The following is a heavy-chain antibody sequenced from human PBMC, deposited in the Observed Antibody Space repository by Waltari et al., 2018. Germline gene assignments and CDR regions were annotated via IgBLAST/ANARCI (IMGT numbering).Heavy chain of an antibody. J-gene: IGHJ4*02. CDR3: ARMNLYYYGSGVDY. D-gene: IGHD3-10*01. Sequence: EVQLVESGGGLIQPGGSLRLSCAASGFTISSNYMSWVRPAPGKGLEGVSVIYSGGSTYYADSVKGRFTISRDNSKNTLYLQMNSLRSEDTAVYYCARMNLYYYGSGVDYWGQGTLVTVSS. CDR2: IYSGGST. V-gene: IGHV3-53*01. CDR1: GFTISSNY.